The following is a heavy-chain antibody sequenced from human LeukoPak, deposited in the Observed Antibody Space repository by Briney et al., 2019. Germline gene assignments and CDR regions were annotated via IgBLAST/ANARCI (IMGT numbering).Heavy chain of an antibody. CDR3: AKGSMTTVTSPFEY. J-gene: IGHJ4*02. V-gene: IGHV3-23*01. D-gene: IGHD4-11*01. CDR2: ISGSGGST. Sequence: GGSLRLSCAASGFTFSSYTMNWVRQAPGKGLEWVSAISGSGGSTYYADSVKGRFTISRDNSKNTLYLQMNSLRAEDTAVYYCAKGSMTTVTSPFEYWGQGTLVTVSS. CDR1: GFTFSSYT.